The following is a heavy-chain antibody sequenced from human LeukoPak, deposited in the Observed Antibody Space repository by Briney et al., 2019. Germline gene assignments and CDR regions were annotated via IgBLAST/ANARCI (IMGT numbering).Heavy chain of an antibody. CDR2: IDPDTGDK. Sequence: ASVKVFCKPSGYTFIDHYLHWVRQAPGQGLESLGWIDPDTGDKQYPQEFQGRVTKPRDTSSSTAYMELNRLRSDDTAVYYCARAGHNSNSGGYDFWGLGTLVTVSS. CDR3: ARAGHNSNSGGYDF. V-gene: IGHV1-2*02. J-gene: IGHJ4*02. CDR1: GYTFIDHY. D-gene: IGHD3-22*01.